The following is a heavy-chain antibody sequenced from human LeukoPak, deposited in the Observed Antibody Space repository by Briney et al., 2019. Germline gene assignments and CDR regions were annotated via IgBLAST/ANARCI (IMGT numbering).Heavy chain of an antibody. CDR2: ISAYNGNT. D-gene: IGHD1-26*01. CDR1: GYTFTSYG. Sequence: ASVKVSCKASGYTFTSYGISWVRQAPGQGLEWMGWISAYNGNTNYAQKLQGRVTVTTDTSTSTAYMELRSLRSDDTAVYYCARGVGVEQKVYYYYYYYMDVWGKGTTVTISS. CDR3: ARGVGVEQKVYYYYYYYMDV. V-gene: IGHV1-18*01. J-gene: IGHJ6*03.